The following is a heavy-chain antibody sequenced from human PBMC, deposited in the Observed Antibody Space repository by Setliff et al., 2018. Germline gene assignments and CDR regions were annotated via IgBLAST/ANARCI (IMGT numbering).Heavy chain of an antibody. V-gene: IGHV4-4*07. CDR1: GDSISNYY. Sequence: SETLSLTCTVSGDSISNYYWIRQTAGKGLEWIGSIYAGEATYYNPSLESRVVISVDSSKKRFSPKVSSVTAADTAVYYCARAIVVVPPNALKVYFDHWGPGVQVTVSS. J-gene: IGHJ4*02. CDR2: IYAGEAT. D-gene: IGHD2-2*01. CDR3: ARAIVVVPPNALKVYFDH.